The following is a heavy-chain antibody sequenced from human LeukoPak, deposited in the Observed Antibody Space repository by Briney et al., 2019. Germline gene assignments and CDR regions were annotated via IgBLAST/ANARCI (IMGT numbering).Heavy chain of an antibody. D-gene: IGHD1-26*01. J-gene: IGHJ4*02. CDR3: VRDRGTYRPIDY. CDR1: GFIFSSYW. CDR2: IKHDGSEK. Sequence: GGSLRLSCAASGFIFSSYWMSWVRQAPGKGLEWVANIKHDGSEKYYVDSVKGRFTISRDNAKNSLYLQMNSLRAEDTAIYYCVRDRGTYRPIDYWGQGTLVTVSS. V-gene: IGHV3-7*03.